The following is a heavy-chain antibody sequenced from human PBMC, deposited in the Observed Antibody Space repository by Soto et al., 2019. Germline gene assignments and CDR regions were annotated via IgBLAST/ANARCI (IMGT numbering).Heavy chain of an antibody. Sequence: QVQLVQCGAEVKKPGSSVKVSCKTSGVSFNNNGIGWVRQAPGHGLEWMGGVSPPFRTSNYARKFQGRISITADASTGTVNMELSSLTSEDTAQYYCARVLYYGSGRYSPYGMDVWGQGTTVTVSS. CDR1: GVSFNNNG. V-gene: IGHV1-69*01. CDR3: ARVLYYGSGRYSPYGMDV. J-gene: IGHJ6*02. CDR2: VSPPFRTS. D-gene: IGHD3-10*01.